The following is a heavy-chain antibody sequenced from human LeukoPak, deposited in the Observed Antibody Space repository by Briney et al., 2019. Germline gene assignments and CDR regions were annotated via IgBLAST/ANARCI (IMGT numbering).Heavy chain of an antibody. D-gene: IGHD1-26*01. CDR1: GFTVSSNY. V-gene: IGHV3-53*01. CDR2: IYSDSST. J-gene: IGHJ4*02. Sequence: GGSLRLSCAASGFTVSSNYMNWVRQAPGKGLECVSVIYSDSSTYYADSVKGRSTISRDNSKNTLYLQMNSLRAEDTAVYYCARELGSYYRYFDYWGQGTLVTVSS. CDR3: ARELGSYYRYFDY.